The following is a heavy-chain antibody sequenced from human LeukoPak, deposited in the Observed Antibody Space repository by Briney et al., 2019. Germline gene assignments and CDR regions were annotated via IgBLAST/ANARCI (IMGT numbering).Heavy chain of an antibody. V-gene: IGHV1-8*01. Sequence: ASVKVSCKASGYTFTSYDINWVRHATGQGLEWMGWMNPNSGNTGYAQKFQGRVTMTRNTSISTAYMELSSLRSEDTAVYYCARGLQFLEWPRENWFDPWGQGTLVTVSS. CDR1: GYTFTSYD. D-gene: IGHD3-3*01. CDR2: MNPNSGNT. J-gene: IGHJ5*02. CDR3: ARGLQFLEWPRENWFDP.